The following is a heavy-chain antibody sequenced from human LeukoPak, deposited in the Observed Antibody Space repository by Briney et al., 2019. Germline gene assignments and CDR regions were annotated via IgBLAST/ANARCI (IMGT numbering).Heavy chain of an antibody. CDR1: GHTFTSYD. D-gene: IGHD3-9*01. J-gene: IGHJ4*02. CDR2: MNPNSGNT. V-gene: IGHV1-8*03. CDR3: ARGSSYYDILTGYGDY. Sequence: GASVKVSCKASGHTFTSYDINWVRQATGQGLERVGWMNPNSGNTGYAQKFQGRVTITRNTSISTAYMELSSLRSEDTAVYYCARGSSYYDILTGYGDYWGQGTLVTVSS.